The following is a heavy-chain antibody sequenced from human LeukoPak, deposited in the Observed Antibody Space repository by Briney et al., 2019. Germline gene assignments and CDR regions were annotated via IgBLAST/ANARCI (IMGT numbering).Heavy chain of an antibody. CDR2: FSGGGGGT. CDR3: AKGRLGNAFDI. Sequence: GGSLRLSCATSGFTFSSYAVNWVRQAPGKGLEWVSAFSGGGGGTYYADSVKGRFTISRDNSKNTVYLQMNSLRADDTALYYCAKGRLGNAFDIWGQGTMVSVSS. V-gene: IGHV3-23*01. CDR1: GFTFSSYA. J-gene: IGHJ3*02. D-gene: IGHD2-21*01.